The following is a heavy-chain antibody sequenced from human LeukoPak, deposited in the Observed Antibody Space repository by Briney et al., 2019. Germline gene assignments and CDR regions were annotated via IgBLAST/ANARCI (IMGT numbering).Heavy chain of an antibody. V-gene: IGHV3-30*18. CDR2: ISYDGSNK. D-gene: IGHD1-26*01. CDR3: AKSGGSPPGYFDY. Sequence: GGSLRLSCAASGFTFSSYGMHWVRQAPGKGLEWVAVISYDGSNKYYADSVKGRFTISRDNSKNTLYLQMNSLRAEDTAVYYCAKSGGSPPGYFDYWGQGTLVTVSS. J-gene: IGHJ4*02. CDR1: GFTFSSYG.